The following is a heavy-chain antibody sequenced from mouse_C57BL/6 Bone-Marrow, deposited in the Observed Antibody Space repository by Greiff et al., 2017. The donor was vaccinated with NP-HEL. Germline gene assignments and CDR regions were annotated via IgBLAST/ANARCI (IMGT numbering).Heavy chain of an antibody. CDR3: AREDWAWFAY. Sequence: ESGPGLVKPSQSLSLTCSVTGYSITSGYYWNWIRQLPGNKLEWMGYISYDGSNNYNPSLKNRISITRDTSKNQFFLTLNSVTTEDTATYYCAREDWAWFAYWGQGTLVTVSA. CDR1: GYSITSGYY. D-gene: IGHD4-1*01. CDR2: ISYDGSN. V-gene: IGHV3-6*01. J-gene: IGHJ3*01.